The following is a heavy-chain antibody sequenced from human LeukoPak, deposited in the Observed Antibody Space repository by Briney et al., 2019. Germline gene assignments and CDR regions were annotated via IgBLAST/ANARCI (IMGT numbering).Heavy chain of an antibody. J-gene: IGHJ4*02. V-gene: IGHV3-30*03. CDR1: GFTFSSYG. CDR2: ISYDGSNK. Sequence: PGGSLRLSCAASGFTFSSYGMHWVRQAPGKGLEWVAVISYDGSNKYYADSVKGRFTISRDNSKNTLYLQMNSLRAEDTAVYYCARVVRPYDSSGYLDYWGQGTLVTVSS. CDR3: ARVVRPYDSSGYLDY. D-gene: IGHD3-22*01.